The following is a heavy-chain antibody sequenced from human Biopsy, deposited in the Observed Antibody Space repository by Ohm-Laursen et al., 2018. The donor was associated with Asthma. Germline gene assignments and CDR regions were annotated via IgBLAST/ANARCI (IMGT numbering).Heavy chain of an antibody. CDR2: IYSGGGT. V-gene: IGHV3-53*01. CDR1: GFTVSTNG. D-gene: IGHD4-23*01. CDR3: ARAYGGSFFSGSFDI. Sequence: GSLRLSCAASGFTVSTNGMSSVRQPPGKGLEWVSVIYSGGGTYYADSVQGRVTISRDNSKNTLSLQMNSLRAEDTAVYYCARAYGGSFFSGSFDIWGQGTMVTVSS. J-gene: IGHJ3*02.